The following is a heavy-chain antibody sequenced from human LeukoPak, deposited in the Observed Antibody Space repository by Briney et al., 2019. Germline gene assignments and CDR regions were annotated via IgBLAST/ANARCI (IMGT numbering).Heavy chain of an antibody. D-gene: IGHD1-26*01. CDR2: INSDGSST. CDR3: AKYSGSYYPY. Sequence: PGGSLRLSCAASGFTFSSYWMHWFRQAPGRGLVWVSRINSDGSSTRYADSVNGRFTIFRDNAKNALYLQMNSLRAEDTAVYYCAKYSGSYYPYWGQGTLVTVSS. CDR1: GFTFSSYW. V-gene: IGHV3-74*01. J-gene: IGHJ4*02.